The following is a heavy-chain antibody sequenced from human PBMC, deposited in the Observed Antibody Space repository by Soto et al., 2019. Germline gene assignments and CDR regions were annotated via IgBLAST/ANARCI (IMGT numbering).Heavy chain of an antibody. D-gene: IGHD3-22*01. CDR3: ARSYYDSSGYYYSDAFDI. CDR1: GGSISSYY. V-gene: IGHV4-59*08. J-gene: IGHJ3*02. CDR2: IYYSGST. Sequence: PSETLSLTCTVSGGSISSYYLSWIRQPPGKGLEWIGYIYYSGSTNYNPSLKSRVTISVDTSKNQFSLKLSSVTAADTAVYYCARSYYDSSGYYYSDAFDIWGQGTMVTVSS.